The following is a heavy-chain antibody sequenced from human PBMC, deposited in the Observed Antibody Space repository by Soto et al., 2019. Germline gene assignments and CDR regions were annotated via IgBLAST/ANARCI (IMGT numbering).Heavy chain of an antibody. CDR1: GFTFSSYS. D-gene: IGHD5-12*01. J-gene: IGHJ6*02. CDR3: ARLGLSGYGTYYYYYYGMDV. CDR2: ISSSSSTI. Sequence: PGGSLRLSCAASGFTFSSYSMNWVRQAPGKGLEWVSYISSSSSTIYYADSVKGRFTISRDNAKNSLYLQMNSLRDEDTAVYYCARLGLSGYGTYYYYYYGMDVWGQGTTVTVSS. V-gene: IGHV3-48*02.